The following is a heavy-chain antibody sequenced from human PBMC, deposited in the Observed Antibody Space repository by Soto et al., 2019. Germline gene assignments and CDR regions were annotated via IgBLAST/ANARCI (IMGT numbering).Heavy chain of an antibody. J-gene: IGHJ4*02. D-gene: IGHD3-10*01. V-gene: IGHV1-18*01. CDR1: GYTFTNYA. Sequence: QVQLVQSGAEVKKPGASVKVSCKASGYTFTNYAISWVRQAPGQGLEWMGWISAYNGNTNYAQKLQGRVTMTTDTSTSSASMALRSLSSDDTAVYYCARAWFGDFVYYFDYWGQGTLVTVSS. CDR2: ISAYNGNT. CDR3: ARAWFGDFVYYFDY.